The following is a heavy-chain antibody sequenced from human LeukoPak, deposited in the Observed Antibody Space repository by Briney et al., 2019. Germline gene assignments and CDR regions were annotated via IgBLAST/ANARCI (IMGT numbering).Heavy chain of an antibody. V-gene: IGHV3-30*18. D-gene: IGHD3-16*02. Sequence: GGSLRLSCVASGFTFSSYGMRWVRQAPGKGLEWVAFISYDGSNENIADSVKGRFIISRDNSKNTLYLQMNSLRAEDTAVYYCAKGPAPRLGEFSYHALVDYWGQGTLVTVSS. CDR2: ISYDGSNE. CDR1: GFTFSSYG. CDR3: AKGPAPRLGEFSYHALVDY. J-gene: IGHJ4*02.